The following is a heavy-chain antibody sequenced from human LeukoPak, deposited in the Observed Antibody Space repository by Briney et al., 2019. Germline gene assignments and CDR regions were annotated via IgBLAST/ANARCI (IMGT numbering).Heavy chain of an antibody. D-gene: IGHD3-22*01. CDR2: IYSGGST. CDR3: ARDAPLLPKSFDY. Sequence: GGSLRLSCAASGFTVSSNYMSWVRQAPGKGLEWVSVIYSGGSTYYADSVKGRFAISRDNSKNTLYLQMNSLRAEDTAVYYCARDAPLLPKSFDYWGQGTLVTVSS. CDR1: GFTVSSNY. J-gene: IGHJ4*02. V-gene: IGHV3-66*01.